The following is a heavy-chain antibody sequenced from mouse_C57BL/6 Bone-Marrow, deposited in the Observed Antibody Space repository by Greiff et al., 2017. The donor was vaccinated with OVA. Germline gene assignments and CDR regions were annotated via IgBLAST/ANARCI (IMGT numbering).Heavy chain of an antibody. Sequence: QVQLKQSGAELVKPGASVKISCKASGYAFSSYWMNWVKQRPGKGLEWIGQIYPGDGDTNYNGKFKGKATLTADKSSSTAYMQLSSLTSEDSAVYFCARSRGYYYIDYWGQGTTLTVSS. CDR2: IYPGDGDT. J-gene: IGHJ2*01. V-gene: IGHV1-80*01. D-gene: IGHD3-1*01. CDR3: ARSRGYYYIDY. CDR1: GYAFSSYW.